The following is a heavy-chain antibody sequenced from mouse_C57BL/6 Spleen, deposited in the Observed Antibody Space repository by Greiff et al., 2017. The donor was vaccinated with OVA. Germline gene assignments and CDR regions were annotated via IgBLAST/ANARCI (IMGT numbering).Heavy chain of an antibody. Sequence: QVQLKQPGAELVKPGASVKLSCKASGYTFTSYWMHWVKQRPGQGLEWIGMIHPNSGSTNYNEKFKSKATLTVDKSSSTAYMQLSSLTSEDSAVYYCARRNYSNYRAMDYWGQGTSVTVSS. CDR1: GYTFTSYW. V-gene: IGHV1-64*01. CDR3: ARRNYSNYRAMDY. D-gene: IGHD2-5*01. CDR2: IHPNSGST. J-gene: IGHJ4*01.